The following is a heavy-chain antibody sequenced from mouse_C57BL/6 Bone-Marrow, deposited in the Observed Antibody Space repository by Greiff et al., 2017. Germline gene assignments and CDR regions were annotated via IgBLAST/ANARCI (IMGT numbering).Heavy chain of an antibody. CDR3: ARRKIRTTVVASYYFDY. CDR1: GFTFSSYT. D-gene: IGHD1-1*01. CDR2: ISGGGGNT. V-gene: IGHV5-9*01. Sequence: EVKLVESGGGLVKPGGSLKLSCAASGFTFSSYTMSWVRQTPEKRLEWVATISGGGGNTYYPDSVKGRFTISRDNAKNTLYLQMSSLRSEDTALYYCARRKIRTTVVASYYFDYWGQGTTLTVSS. J-gene: IGHJ2*01.